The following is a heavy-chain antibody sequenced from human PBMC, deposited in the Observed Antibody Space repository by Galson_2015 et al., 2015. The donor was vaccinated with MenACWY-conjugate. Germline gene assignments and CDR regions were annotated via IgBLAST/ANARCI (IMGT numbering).Heavy chain of an antibody. D-gene: IGHD3-3*01. Sequence: ETLSLTCAVSGGSITTSRYHWAWIRQTPGKGLEWIGTVSYSGKAYYNPSLKRRVSISIDTSKSQFSLRIISMTAADTAVYYCARDRSDDDYWSGFPGYYFDHWGQGNLATVSS. CDR1: GGSITTSRYH. CDR2: VSYSGKA. CDR3: ARDRSDDDYWSGFPGYYFDH. J-gene: IGHJ4*02. V-gene: IGHV4-39*07.